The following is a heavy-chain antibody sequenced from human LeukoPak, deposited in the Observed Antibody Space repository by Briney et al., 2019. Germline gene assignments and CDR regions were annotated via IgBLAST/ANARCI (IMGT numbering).Heavy chain of an antibody. CDR2: ISGSGGST. D-gene: IGHD2-15*01. CDR1: GFTFSSYA. Sequence: GSLRLSCAASGFTFSSYAMSWVRQAPGKGLEWVSAISGSGGSTYYADSVKGRFTISRDNSKNTLYLQMNSLRAEDTAVYYCATVVVVAATYYAFDYWGQGTLVTVSS. V-gene: IGHV3-23*01. J-gene: IGHJ4*02. CDR3: ATVVVVAATYYAFDY.